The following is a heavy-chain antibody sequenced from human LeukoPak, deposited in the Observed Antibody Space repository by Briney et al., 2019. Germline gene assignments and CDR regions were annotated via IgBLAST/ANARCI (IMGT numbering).Heavy chain of an antibody. D-gene: IGHD3-10*01. CDR1: GGSFSGYY. CDR3: ARAVGGDGSGSL. CDR2: INHSGST. J-gene: IGHJ4*02. Sequence: SETLSLTCAVYGGSFSGYYWSWIRQPPGKGLEWIGEINHSGSTNYNPSLKSRVTISVDTSKNQFPLKLSSVTAADTAVYYCARAVGGDGSGSLWGPGTLVTVSS. V-gene: IGHV4-34*01.